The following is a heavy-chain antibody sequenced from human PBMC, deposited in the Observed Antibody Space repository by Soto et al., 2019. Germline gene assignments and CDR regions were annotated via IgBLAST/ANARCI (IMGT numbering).Heavy chain of an antibody. V-gene: IGHV1-2*02. CDR2: INPNSGGT. CDR1: GYTFTGYF. CDR3: ARSLSGKWFDP. J-gene: IGHJ5*02. D-gene: IGHD1-20*01. Sequence: QVQLVQSGAEVKKPGASVKVSCKASGYTFTGYFVHWVRQAPGQGLEWMGWINPNSGGTNYAQKVQGRTTMNRDTSINTAYMELSRLRSDDTAVYFCARSLSGKWFDPWGQGNLVTVS.